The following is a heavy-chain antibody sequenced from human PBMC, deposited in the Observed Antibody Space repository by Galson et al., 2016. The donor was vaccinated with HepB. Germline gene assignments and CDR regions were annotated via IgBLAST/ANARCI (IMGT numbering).Heavy chain of an antibody. D-gene: IGHD3-22*01. CDR2: LIPFFGSA. CDR3: ARPRYDSSWYQLDY. J-gene: IGHJ4*02. V-gene: IGHV1-69*13. Sequence: SVKVSCKASGDTFNNYAFSWVRQAPGQGLEWVGGLIPFFGSANYAQKFQDRVTITADGSTSTLYLELSRLRSEDTAVYYCARPRYDSSWYQLDYWGQGSLVIVSS. CDR1: GDTFNNYA.